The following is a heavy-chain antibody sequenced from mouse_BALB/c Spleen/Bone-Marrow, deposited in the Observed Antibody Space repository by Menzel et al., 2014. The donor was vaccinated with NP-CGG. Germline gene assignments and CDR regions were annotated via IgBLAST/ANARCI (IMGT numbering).Heavy chain of an antibody. Sequence: VQLKQSGPELVKPGASVKISCKTSGYTFTEYKMHWVKQSHGKSLEWIGGIHPNNGSSNYNLKFKGKATLTVDKSSSTAYMELRSLTSDDSALYYCARRGVYYGFPCWAQGTLVAVSA. CDR1: GYTFTEYK. J-gene: IGHJ3*01. D-gene: IGHD2-1*01. V-gene: IGHV1-18*01. CDR2: IHPNNGSS. CDR3: ARRGVYYGFPC.